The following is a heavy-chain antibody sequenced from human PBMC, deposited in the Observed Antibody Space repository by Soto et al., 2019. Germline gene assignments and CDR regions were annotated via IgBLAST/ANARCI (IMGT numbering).Heavy chain of an antibody. CDR2: IKQDGSEK. Sequence: EVQLVESGGGLVQPGGSLRLSCAASGFTFSSYWMSWVRQAPGKRLEWVANIKQDGSEKYYVESVKGRFTISRDNPKNSLYLQTNSLRAEDTAVYYCARDPAAVTRGYFHHWGQGTLVTVSS. CDR3: ARDPAAVTRGYFHH. V-gene: IGHV3-7*01. J-gene: IGHJ1*01. D-gene: IGHD4-17*01. CDR1: GFTFSSYW.